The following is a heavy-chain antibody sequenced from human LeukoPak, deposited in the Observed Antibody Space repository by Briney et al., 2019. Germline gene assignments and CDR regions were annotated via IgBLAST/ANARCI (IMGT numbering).Heavy chain of an antibody. CDR1: GYTFTSYG. V-gene: IGHV1-18*01. CDR3: ARDLLHPSDGYNWDY. J-gene: IGHJ4*02. Sequence: ASVKVSCKASGYTFTSYGISWVRQAPGQGLEWMGWISAYNGNTNYAQKLQGRVTMTTDTSTSTAYMELRSLRSDDTAVYYCARDLLHPSDGYNWDYRGQGTLVTVSS. CDR2: ISAYNGNT. D-gene: IGHD5-12*01.